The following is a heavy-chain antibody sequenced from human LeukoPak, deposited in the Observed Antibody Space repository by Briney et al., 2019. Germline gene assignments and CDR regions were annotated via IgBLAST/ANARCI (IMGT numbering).Heavy chain of an antibody. Sequence: ASVKVSCKASGYTFTSFGISWVRQAPGQGLEWMGWISAYNGSTNYAHNLQGRVTMTTDTSTSTAYMELRSLRSDDTAVYYCARDPGSFLSSSGWLNWFDPWGQGTLVTVSS. V-gene: IGHV1-18*01. D-gene: IGHD6-19*01. CDR2: ISAYNGST. J-gene: IGHJ5*02. CDR3: ARDPGSFLSSSGWLNWFDP. CDR1: GYTFTSFG.